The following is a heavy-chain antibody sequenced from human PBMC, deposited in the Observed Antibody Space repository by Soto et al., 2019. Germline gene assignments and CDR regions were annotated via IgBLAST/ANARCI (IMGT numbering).Heavy chain of an antibody. D-gene: IGHD4-17*01. CDR3: ARDYGNAFDI. CDR1: GGSISSYY. CDR2: IYYSGST. J-gene: IGHJ3*02. Sequence: ETLSLTCTVSGGSISSYYWSWIRQPPGKGLEWIGYIYYSGSTNYNPSLKSRVTISVDTSKNQFSLKLSSVTAADTAVYYCARDYGNAFDIWGQGTMVTVSS. V-gene: IGHV4-59*01.